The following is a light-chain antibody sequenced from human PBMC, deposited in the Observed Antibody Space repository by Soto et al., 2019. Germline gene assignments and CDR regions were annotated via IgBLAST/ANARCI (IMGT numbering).Light chain of an antibody. CDR3: QPCNTDAART. J-gene: IGKJ4*01. CDR1: QSVSGW. CDR2: DAS. Sequence: DVQKTQSHSTLSASVGDTVTVTCRASQSVSGWLAWYQQKPGKAPKLLIYDASSLQTGVPSRFSGSGSGTEFTLTISSRHSDGFATHYCQPCNTDAARTVDEGTKVDIK. V-gene: IGKV1-5*01.